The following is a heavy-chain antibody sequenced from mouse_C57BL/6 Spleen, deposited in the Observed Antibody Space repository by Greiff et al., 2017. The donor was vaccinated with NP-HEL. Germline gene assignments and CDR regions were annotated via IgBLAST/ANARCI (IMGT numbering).Heavy chain of an antibody. D-gene: IGHD1-1*02. CDR3: ARYGPLWYFDV. J-gene: IGHJ1*03. CDR1: GYTFTDYY. V-gene: IGHV1-26*01. CDR2: INPNNGGT. Sequence: EVQLQQSGPELVKPGASVKISCKASGYTFTDYYMNWVKQSHGKSLEWIGDINPNNGGTSYNQKFKGKATLTVDKSSSTAYMELRSLTSEDSAVYYCARYGPLWYFDVWGTGTTVTVSS.